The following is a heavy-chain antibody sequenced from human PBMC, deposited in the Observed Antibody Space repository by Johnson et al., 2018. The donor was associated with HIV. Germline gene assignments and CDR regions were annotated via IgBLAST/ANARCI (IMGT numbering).Heavy chain of an antibody. J-gene: IGHJ3*02. CDR1: GFTFSSNC. CDR2: ICCDGSNK. Sequence: QVQLVESGGGLVRPGGSLRLSCAASGFTFSSNCMRWVRQAPGKGLAWVAGICCDGSNKCYVDSVKGRLTISRDNSKNTLYLQMNSLRDEDTAVYYCARDQVVRAAFDIWGPGTMVTVSS. D-gene: IGHD2-2*01. V-gene: IGHV3-33*01. CDR3: ARDQVVRAAFDI.